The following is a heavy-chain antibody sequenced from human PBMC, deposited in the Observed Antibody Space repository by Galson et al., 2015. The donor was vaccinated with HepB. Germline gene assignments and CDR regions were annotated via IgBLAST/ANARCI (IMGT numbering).Heavy chain of an antibody. J-gene: IGHJ4*02. Sequence: SLRLSCAASGFTFSSYAMSWVRQAPGKGLEWVSAISGSGGSTYYADSVKGRFTISRDNSKNTLYLQMNSLRAEDTAVYYCAKVLYYSSGAYYWGQGTLVTVSS. V-gene: IGHV3-23*01. CDR1: GFTFSSYA. CDR3: AKVLYYSSGAYY. CDR2: ISGSGGST. D-gene: IGHD6-19*01.